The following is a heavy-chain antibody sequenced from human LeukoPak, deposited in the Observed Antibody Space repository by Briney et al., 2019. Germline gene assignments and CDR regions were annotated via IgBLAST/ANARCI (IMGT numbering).Heavy chain of an antibody. CDR1: GVTFSSYS. CDR2: ISSSSSTI. Sequence: PGGSLRLSCAASGVTFSSYSMNWVRQAPGKGLEWVSYISSSSSTIYYADSVKGRFTISRDNAKNSLYLQMNSLRAEDTAVYYCARDGAPDAFDIWGQGTMVTVSS. D-gene: IGHD3-16*01. V-gene: IGHV3-48*01. CDR3: ARDGAPDAFDI. J-gene: IGHJ3*02.